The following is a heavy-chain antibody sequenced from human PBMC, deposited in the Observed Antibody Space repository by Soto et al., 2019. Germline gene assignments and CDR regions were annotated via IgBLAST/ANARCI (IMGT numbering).Heavy chain of an antibody. Sequence: EVQLVESGGGLVQPGGSLRLSCAASGFTFSSYAMHWVRQAPGKGLEYVSAISSNGGSTYYAHSVKGRFTISRDNSKNTLYLQMGSLRAEDMAVYYCARDQEVTFPYYYYYGMDVWGQGTTVTVSS. J-gene: IGHJ6*02. CDR2: ISSNGGST. CDR3: ARDQEVTFPYYYYYGMDV. D-gene: IGHD5-18*01. CDR1: GFTFSSYA. V-gene: IGHV3-64*01.